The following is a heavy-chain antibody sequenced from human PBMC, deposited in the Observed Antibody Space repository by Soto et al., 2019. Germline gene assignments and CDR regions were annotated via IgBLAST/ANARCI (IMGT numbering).Heavy chain of an antibody. V-gene: IGHV3-74*01. CDR3: ARERTSKGGMDI. CDR1: GFTFSSDW. Sequence: GGSLRLSCAASGFTFSSDWMNWVRQSPGKGLEWVSRIISGGTRATYADFVKGRFTITRDNAKNTLYLQVHSLTADDTAVYYCARERTSKGGMDIWGQGTTVTVSS. CDR2: IISGGTRA. J-gene: IGHJ6*02.